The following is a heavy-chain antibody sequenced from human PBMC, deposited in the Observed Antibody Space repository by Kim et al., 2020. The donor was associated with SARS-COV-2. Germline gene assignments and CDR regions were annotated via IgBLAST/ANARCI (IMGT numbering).Heavy chain of an antibody. V-gene: IGHV1-2*02. CDR1: GYTFTGYY. Sequence: ASVKVSCKASGYTFTGYYMHWVRQAPGQGLEWMGWINPNSGGTNYAQKFQGRVTMTRDTSISTAYMELSRLRSDDTAVYYCARAGIAADPYYYGMDVWGQGTTVTVSS. CDR3: ARAGIAADPYYYGMDV. CDR2: INPNSGGT. J-gene: IGHJ6*02. D-gene: IGHD6-13*01.